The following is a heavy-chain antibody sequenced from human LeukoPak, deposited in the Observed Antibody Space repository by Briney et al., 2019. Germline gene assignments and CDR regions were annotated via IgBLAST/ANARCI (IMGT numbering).Heavy chain of an antibody. D-gene: IGHD2-15*01. CDR1: GGSFSGYY. J-gene: IGHJ4*02. CDR3: ARPSKRQVVAATRGYFDY. CDR2: INHSGST. Sequence: SETLSLTCAVYGGSFSGYYWSWIRQPPGKGLEWIGEINHSGSTNYNPSLKSRVTISVDTSKNQFSLKLSSVTAAGTAVYYCARPSKRQVVAATRGYFDYWGQGTLVTVSS. V-gene: IGHV4-34*01.